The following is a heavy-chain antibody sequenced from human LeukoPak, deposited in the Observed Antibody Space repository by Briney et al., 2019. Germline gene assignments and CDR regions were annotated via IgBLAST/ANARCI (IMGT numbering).Heavy chain of an antibody. CDR1: GGSISSYY. CDR3: ARALYDSSGYYEYYFDY. J-gene: IGHJ4*02. CDR2: IYTSGST. V-gene: IGHV4-4*07. Sequence: SETLSLTCTVSGGSISSYYWSWIRQPAGKGLEWIGRIYTSGSTNYNPSLKSRVTISVDTSKNQFSLKLSSVTAADTAVYYCARALYDSSGYYEYYFDYWGQGTLVTVSS. D-gene: IGHD3-22*01.